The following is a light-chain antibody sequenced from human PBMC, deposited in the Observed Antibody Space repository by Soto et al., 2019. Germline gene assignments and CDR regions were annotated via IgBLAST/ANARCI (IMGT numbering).Light chain of an antibody. V-gene: IGKV3-11*01. CDR1: QSVSSY. J-gene: IGKJ5*01. CDR2: GAS. Sequence: EIVLTQSPATLSLSPGERATLSCRASQSVSSYLAWYQPKPGQAPRLFIYGASNRATGIPARFSGSVSGTDFTLTISCLEPEDLAVYYCQQRSTWPLITFGQGTRLQIK. CDR3: QQRSTWPLIT.